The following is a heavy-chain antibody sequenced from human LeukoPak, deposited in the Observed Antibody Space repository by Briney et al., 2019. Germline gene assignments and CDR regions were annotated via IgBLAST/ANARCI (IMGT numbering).Heavy chain of an antibody. D-gene: IGHD2-2*01. Sequence: ASVKVSCKASGYTLTSYDINWVRQATGQGGEWMGWMNPNSGNTGYAQKLQGRVTMTTNTSISTAYMELSSRRSEDTAVYYCARIGHGLYQTFDFWGNGNLITVSS. J-gene: IGHJ4*01. CDR3: ARIGHGLYQTFDF. V-gene: IGHV1-8*01. CDR2: MNPNSGNT. CDR1: GYTLTSYD.